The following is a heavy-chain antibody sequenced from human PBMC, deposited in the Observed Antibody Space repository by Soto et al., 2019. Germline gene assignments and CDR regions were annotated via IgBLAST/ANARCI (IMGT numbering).Heavy chain of an antibody. CDR3: ARGSSLVSPGQYCSGGSCYPYYYYYYMDV. V-gene: IGHV1-8*01. J-gene: IGHJ6*03. CDR1: GYTFTIYD. D-gene: IGHD2-15*01. Sequence: GASVKVSCKASGYTFTIYDINWVRQATGQGLEWMGWMNPNSGNTGYAQKFQGRVTMTRNTSISTAYMELSSLRSEDTAVYYCARGSSLVSPGQYCSGGSCYPYYYYYYMDVWGKGTTVTVSS. CDR2: MNPNSGNT.